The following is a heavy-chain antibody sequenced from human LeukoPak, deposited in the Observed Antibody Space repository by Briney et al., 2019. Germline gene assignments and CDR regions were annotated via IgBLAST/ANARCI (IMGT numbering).Heavy chain of an antibody. V-gene: IGHV1-2*02. Sequence: ASVKVSCKASGYTFTGNNILWVRQAPGQGLECMGWIHPKNGDTNYAQNFRGRVTMTMDTSTSTAYMELSGLRSDDTAVYYCARASNSAYGGQFFDSWGQGTLVAVSS. D-gene: IGHD3-16*01. CDR1: GYTFTGNN. CDR2: IHPKNGDT. J-gene: IGHJ4*02. CDR3: ARASNSAYGGQFFDS.